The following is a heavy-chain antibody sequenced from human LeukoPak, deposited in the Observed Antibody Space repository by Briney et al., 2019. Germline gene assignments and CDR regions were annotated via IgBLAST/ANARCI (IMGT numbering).Heavy chain of an antibody. CDR1: GFTFSSYA. J-gene: IGHJ4*02. CDR2: ISGSGGST. V-gene: IGHV3-23*01. D-gene: IGHD3-22*01. CDR3: AINPPQYDSSGYYPI. Sequence: GRSLRLSCAASGFTFSSYAMSWVRQAPGKGLEWVSAISGSGGSTYYADSVKGRFTISRDNSKNTLYLQMNSLRAEDTAVYYCAINPPQYDSSGYYPIWGQGTLVTVSS.